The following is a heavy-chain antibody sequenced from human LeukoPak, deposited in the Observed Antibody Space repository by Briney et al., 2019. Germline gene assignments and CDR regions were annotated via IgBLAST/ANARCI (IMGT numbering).Heavy chain of an antibody. D-gene: IGHD2-21*02. Sequence: SETLSLTCAVYGGSFSGYYWSWIRQPPGKGLEWIGEINHSGSTNYNPSLKSRVTISVDTSKTQFSLKLSSVTAADTAVYYCAREYCGGDCRRGYYFDYWGQGTLVTVSS. CDR1: GGSFSGYY. CDR2: INHSGST. V-gene: IGHV4-34*01. J-gene: IGHJ4*02. CDR3: AREYCGGDCRRGYYFDY.